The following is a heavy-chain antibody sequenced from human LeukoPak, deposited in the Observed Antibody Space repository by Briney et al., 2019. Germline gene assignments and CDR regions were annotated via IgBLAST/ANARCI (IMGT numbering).Heavy chain of an antibody. D-gene: IGHD5-18*01. J-gene: IGHJ6*02. CDR1: GYTFTGYY. CDR3: ARDDPPRGYSYGYLEGRHYYYYGMDV. Sequence: GASVKVSCKASGYTFTGYYMHWVRQAPGQGLEWMGWINPNSGGTNYAQKFQGRVTMTRDTSISTAYMELSRLRSDDTAVYYCARDDPPRGYSYGYLEGRHYYYYGMDVWGQGTTVTVSS. CDR2: INPNSGGT. V-gene: IGHV1-2*02.